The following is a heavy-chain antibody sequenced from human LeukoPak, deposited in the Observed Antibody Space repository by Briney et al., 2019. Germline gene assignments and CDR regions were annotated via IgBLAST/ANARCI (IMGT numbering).Heavy chain of an antibody. V-gene: IGHV1-18*01. D-gene: IGHD5-18*01. Sequence: WASVKVSCKASGYTFTSFGISWVRQAPGQGPEWVGWISAYNGNTNYVQNLQGRVTMTTDTSTNTAYMELRSLRSDDTAVYYCARDLGEDTTMIFFDYWGQGTPVTVSS. CDR2: ISAYNGNT. J-gene: IGHJ4*02. CDR1: GYTFTSFG. CDR3: ARDLGEDTTMIFFDY.